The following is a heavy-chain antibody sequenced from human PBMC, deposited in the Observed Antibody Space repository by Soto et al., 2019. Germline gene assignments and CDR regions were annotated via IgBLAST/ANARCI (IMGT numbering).Heavy chain of an antibody. Sequence: HVQLVQSGAEVKKPGASVTVSCKTSGYTFISYGICWVRQAPGQGLEWMGWISAYNGDTSYAQKFQGRVTKTRDTSTTTAYMELTNLRSDDTAVYYCARVMLAAGGTNWFDPWGQGTLVTVSS. J-gene: IGHJ5*02. CDR3: ARVMLAAGGTNWFDP. D-gene: IGHD6-13*01. CDR1: GYTFISYG. V-gene: IGHV1-18*01. CDR2: ISAYNGDT.